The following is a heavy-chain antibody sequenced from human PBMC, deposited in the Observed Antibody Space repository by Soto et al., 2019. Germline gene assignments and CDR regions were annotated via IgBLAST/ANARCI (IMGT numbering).Heavy chain of an antibody. CDR1: GFTFNNYA. J-gene: IGHJ4*02. CDR3: AKVRIAPAKPSYFDS. CDR2: ISSDGSDK. Sequence: QVQLVESGGGVVQPGRSLRLTCVASGFTFNNYAFHWVRQSPGTGLEWVAVISSDGSDKYYADSVKGRFTISRDNSKNTLHLQMDSLTAEDTVVYYCAKVRIAPAKPSYFDSWGQGTLVTVSS. D-gene: IGHD6-13*01. V-gene: IGHV3-30*18.